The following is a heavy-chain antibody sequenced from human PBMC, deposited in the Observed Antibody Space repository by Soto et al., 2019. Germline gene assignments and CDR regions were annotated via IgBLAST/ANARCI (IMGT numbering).Heavy chain of an antibody. D-gene: IGHD6-19*01. CDR1: GFTFSSYS. CDR3: AKDQRGYSSTARIDH. CDR2: VTSSSTYI. Sequence: GGSLRLSCAASGFTFSSYSMSWVRQAPGKGLEWVSSVTSSSTYIHYADSVRGRFTISRDNSKNTLWLQMSSLRAEDTALYYCAKDQRGYSSTARIDHWGQGTLVTVSS. V-gene: IGHV3-21*04. J-gene: IGHJ4*02.